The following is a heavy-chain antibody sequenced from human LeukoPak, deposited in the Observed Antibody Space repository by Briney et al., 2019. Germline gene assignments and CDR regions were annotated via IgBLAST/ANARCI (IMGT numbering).Heavy chain of an antibody. CDR3: ARLDRSDFWSGYLKGGDYYFDY. CDR1: GYSFTSYW. CDR2: IYPGDSDT. V-gene: IGHV5-51*01. Sequence: GESLKISCKGSGYSFTSYWIGWVRQMPGKGLEWMGIIYPGDSDTRYSPSFQGQVTISADKSISTAYLQWSSLKASDTAMYYCARLDRSDFWSGYLKGGDYYFDYWGQGTLVTVSS. D-gene: IGHD3-3*01. J-gene: IGHJ4*02.